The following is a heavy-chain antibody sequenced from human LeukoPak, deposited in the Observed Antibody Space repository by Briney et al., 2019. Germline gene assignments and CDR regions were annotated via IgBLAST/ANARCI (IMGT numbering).Heavy chain of an antibody. CDR3: ARGSIAVAGYFDY. CDR2: INSDGSST. Sequence: GGSLRLSCAASGFTFSSYWMHWVRQAPGKGLVWVSRINSDGSSTSYADSVRGRFTISRDNAKNTLYLQMNSLRAEDMAVYYCARGSIAVAGYFDYWGQGTLVTVSS. D-gene: IGHD6-19*01. CDR1: GFTFSSYW. J-gene: IGHJ4*02. V-gene: IGHV3-74*01.